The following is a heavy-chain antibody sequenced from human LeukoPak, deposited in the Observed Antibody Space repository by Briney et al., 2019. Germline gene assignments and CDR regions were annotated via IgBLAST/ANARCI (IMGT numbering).Heavy chain of an antibody. J-gene: IGHJ6*03. CDR2: ISGSGDNP. D-gene: IGHD1-26*01. V-gene: IGHV3-23*01. CDR3: AKGCSGIYCLGYYYLDV. Sequence: GGSLRLSFAASGLTFNKHAMSWVGQSAGKGLEGVSVISGSGDNPHYAESVKGRFTISRDNSKNTVHLQMSSLRAEDTAVYFCAKGCSGIYCLGYYYLDVWGKGTTVTVSS. CDR1: GLTFNKHA.